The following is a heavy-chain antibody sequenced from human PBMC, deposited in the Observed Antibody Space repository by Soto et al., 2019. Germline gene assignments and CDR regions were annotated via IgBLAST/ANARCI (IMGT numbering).Heavy chain of an antibody. Sequence: QVQLVQSGAEVKKPGASVKVSCKASGYTFTTHGISWVRQVPGQGLEWMGWVRGDNGHTNYAPSLQGRVTMTTDTSTNTAYMELRSLRSDDTAVYYCARDLGYGRSWTCYREWFDPWGQGTLVTVSS. J-gene: IGHJ5*02. V-gene: IGHV1-18*01. CDR1: GYTFTTHG. CDR3: ARDLGYGRSWTCYREWFDP. CDR2: VRGDNGHT. D-gene: IGHD2-2*01.